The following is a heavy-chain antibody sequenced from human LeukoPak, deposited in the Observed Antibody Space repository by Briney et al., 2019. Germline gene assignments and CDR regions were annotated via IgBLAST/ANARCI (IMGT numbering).Heavy chain of an antibody. Sequence: ASVKVSCKVSGYTLTELSMHWVRQAPRKGLEWMGGFDLEDGEIIYAQKFQGRVTMTEDTSTDTAYMELSSLRFEGTAVYYCARDIGRRTYAFDIWGQGTMVTVSS. D-gene: IGHD1-1*01. J-gene: IGHJ3*02. CDR2: FDLEDGEI. CDR3: ARDIGRRTYAFDI. V-gene: IGHV1-24*01. CDR1: GYTLTELS.